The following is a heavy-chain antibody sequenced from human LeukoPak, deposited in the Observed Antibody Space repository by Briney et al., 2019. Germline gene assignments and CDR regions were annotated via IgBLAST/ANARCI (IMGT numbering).Heavy chain of an antibody. V-gene: IGHV3-23*01. Sequence: GGSLRLSCAASGFTFSSYAMSWVRQAPGKGLEWVSAISGSGGSTYYADSVKGRFTISRGNSKNTLYLQMNSLRAEDTAVYYCAKDSHSNYEVSWGQGTLVTVSS. CDR3: AKDSHSNYEVS. J-gene: IGHJ4*02. CDR2: ISGSGGST. CDR1: GFTFSSYA. D-gene: IGHD4-11*01.